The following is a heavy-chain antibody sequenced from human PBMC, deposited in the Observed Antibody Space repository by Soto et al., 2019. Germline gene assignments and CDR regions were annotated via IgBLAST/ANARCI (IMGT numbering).Heavy chain of an antibody. CDR2: IIPIFGTA. J-gene: IGHJ4*02. CDR1: GGTFSSYA. V-gene: IGHV1-69*13. CDR3: ARANTYYYDSSGYYGFAY. D-gene: IGHD3-22*01. Sequence: ASVKVSCKASGGTFSSYAISWVRRAPGQGLEWMGGIIPIFGTANYAQKFQGRVTITADESTSTAYMELSSLRSEDTAVYYCARANTYYYDSSGYYGFAYWGQGTLVTVSS.